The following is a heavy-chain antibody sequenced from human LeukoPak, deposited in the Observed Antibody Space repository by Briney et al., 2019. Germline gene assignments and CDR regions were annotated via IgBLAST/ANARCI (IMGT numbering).Heavy chain of an antibody. CDR1: GGSISSSSYY. CDR2: IYYSGST. D-gene: IGHD6-13*01. J-gene: IGHJ4*02. CDR3: AGLYSSSSLPGY. V-gene: IGHV4-61*01. Sequence: PSETLSLTCTVSGGSISSSSYYWSWIRQPPGKGLEWIGYIYYSGSTNYNPSLKSRVTISVDTSKNQFSLKLSSVTAADTAVYYCAGLYSSSSLPGYWGQGTLVTVSS.